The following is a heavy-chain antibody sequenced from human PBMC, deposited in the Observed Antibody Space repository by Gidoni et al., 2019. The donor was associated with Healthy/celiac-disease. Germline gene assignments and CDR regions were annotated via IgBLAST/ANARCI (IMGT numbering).Heavy chain of an antibody. D-gene: IGHD3-22*01. CDR3: ARDRYYDSSGAFDI. Sequence: QVQLVESGVGLVKPGGSLRLSCAASGCTFSDYYMSWIRQAPGKGLEWVSYISSSSSYTNYADSVKGRCTISRDNAKNSLYLQINSLRAEDTAVYYCARDRYYDSSGAFDIWGQGTMVTVSS. V-gene: IGHV3-11*06. CDR1: GCTFSDYY. CDR2: ISSSSSYT. J-gene: IGHJ3*02.